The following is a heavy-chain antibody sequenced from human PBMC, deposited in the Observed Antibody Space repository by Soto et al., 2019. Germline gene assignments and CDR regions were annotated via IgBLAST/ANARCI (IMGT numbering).Heavy chain of an antibody. CDR2: IYYSGST. V-gene: IGHV4-59*08. J-gene: IGHJ3*02. CDR3: ASLSSSSDAFDI. D-gene: IGHD6-6*01. Sequence: QVQLQESGPGLEKPSETLSLTCTVSGGSSSSYYWSWIRQPPGKGLEWIGYIYYSGSTNYNPSLKSRVTISVDTSKNQFSLKLSSVTAADTAVYYCASLSSSSDAFDIWGQGTMVTVSS. CDR1: GGSSSSYY.